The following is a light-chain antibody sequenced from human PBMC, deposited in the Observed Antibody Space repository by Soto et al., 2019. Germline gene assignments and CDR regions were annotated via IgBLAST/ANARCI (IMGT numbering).Light chain of an antibody. V-gene: IGKV3-15*01. CDR2: GAS. J-gene: IGKJ4*01. CDR3: QQCSNWPLT. Sequence: EIVLTQSPGTLSLSPGERATLSCRASQSFSSSYLAWYQQKPGQAPRLLIFGASTRAAGIPARFSGSGSGTEFTLTISSLQSEDFAVYYCQQCSNWPLTFGGGTKVDIK. CDR1: QSFSSSY.